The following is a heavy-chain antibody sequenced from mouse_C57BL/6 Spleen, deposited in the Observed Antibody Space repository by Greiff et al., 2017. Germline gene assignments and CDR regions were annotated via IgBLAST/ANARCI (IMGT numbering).Heavy chain of an antibody. Sequence: EVKLMESGGGLVKPGASLKLSCAASGFTFSDYGMHWVRQAPGKGLEWVAYISSGSSTIYYADTVKGRFTISSDKATSTLFLQMTSLRSEDTAMYYCARTWDFGYWGQGTTLTVSS. D-gene: IGHD4-1*01. V-gene: IGHV5-17*01. CDR3: ARTWDFGY. CDR2: ISSGSSTI. CDR1: GFTFSDYG. J-gene: IGHJ2*01.